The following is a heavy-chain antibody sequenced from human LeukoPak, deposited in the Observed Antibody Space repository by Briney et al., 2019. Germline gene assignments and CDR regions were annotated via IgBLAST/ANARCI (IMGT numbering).Heavy chain of an antibody. V-gene: IGHV4-61*05. CDR1: GGSISSSYYY. Sequence: SETLSLTCAVSGGSISSSYYYWGWIRQPPGKAMEWIGYIYYSGSTNYNPSLKSRVTISVDTSKNQFSLKLSSVTAADTAVYYCARYSSSWFYIDYWGQGTLVAVSS. CDR2: IYYSGST. D-gene: IGHD6-13*01. J-gene: IGHJ4*02. CDR3: ARYSSSWFYIDY.